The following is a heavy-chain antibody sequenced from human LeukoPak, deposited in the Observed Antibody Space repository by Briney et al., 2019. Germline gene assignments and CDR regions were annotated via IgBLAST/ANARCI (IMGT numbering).Heavy chain of an antibody. J-gene: IGHJ5*02. CDR1: GGTFSSYA. CDR3: ARLWRTDRHWFDP. D-gene: IGHD1-1*01. V-gene: IGHV1-69*13. CDR2: IIPIFGTA. Sequence: ASVKVSCKASGGTFSSYAISWVRQAPGQGPEWMGGIIPIFGTANYAQKFQGRVTITADESTSTAYMELSSLRSEDTAVYYCARLWRTDRHWFDPWGQGTLVTVSS.